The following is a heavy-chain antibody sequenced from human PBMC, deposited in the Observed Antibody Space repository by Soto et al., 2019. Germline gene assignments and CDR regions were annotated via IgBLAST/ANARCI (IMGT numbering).Heavy chain of an antibody. V-gene: IGHV1-18*01. CDR3: VRAGGGLDY. Sequence: ARVKYSNRAALDTFTSYDNNWVRQAPGQGLEWMGWISAYNGNTNYAQKLQGRVTMTTDTSTSTAYMELRSLRSDDTAVYYCVRAGGGLDYWGQGTLVTVSS. CDR1: LDTFTSYD. CDR2: ISAYNGNT. J-gene: IGHJ4*02. D-gene: IGHD3-16*01.